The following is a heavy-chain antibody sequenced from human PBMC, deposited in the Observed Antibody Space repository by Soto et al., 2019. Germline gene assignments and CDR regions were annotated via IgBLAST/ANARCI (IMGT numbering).Heavy chain of an antibody. CDR3: GRTIYSTSSSGVGY. V-gene: IGHV3-30-3*01. CDR2: ISYDGDKK. CDR1: GFTFSSYA. D-gene: IGHD6-6*01. Sequence: QVQLVESGGGVVQPGRSLRLSCAASGFTFSSYAIHWVRQAPGKGLEWVAVISYDGDKKYYADSVKGRFNISRDNFKKTLYPQITSLRPEDTALYSCGRTIYSTSSSGVGYWGQATLVTVSS. J-gene: IGHJ4*02.